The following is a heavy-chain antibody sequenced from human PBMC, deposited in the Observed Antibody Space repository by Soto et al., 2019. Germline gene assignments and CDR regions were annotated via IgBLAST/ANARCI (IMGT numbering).Heavy chain of an antibody. CDR1: GFTFSSYS. Sequence: GGSLRLSCAASGFTFSSYSMNWVRQAPGKGLEWVSSISSSSSYIYYADSVKGRFTISRDNAKNSLYLQMNSLRAEDTAVYYCARDPNWNYESDYWGQGTLVTVSS. CDR3: ARDPNWNYESDY. CDR2: ISSSSSYI. J-gene: IGHJ4*02. V-gene: IGHV3-21*01. D-gene: IGHD1-7*01.